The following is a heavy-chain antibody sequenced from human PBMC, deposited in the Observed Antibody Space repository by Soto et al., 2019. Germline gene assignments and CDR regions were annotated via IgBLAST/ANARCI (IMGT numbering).Heavy chain of an antibody. J-gene: IGHJ3*02. D-gene: IGHD3-22*01. V-gene: IGHV1-18*04. CDR2: ISAYNGNT. CDR3: ARHDSSGYYYDAFDI. Sequence: ASVKVSCKASGYTFTSYGISWVRQAPGQGLEWMGWISAYNGNTNYAQKLQGRVTMTTDTSTSTAYMELRSLRSDDTAVYYCARHDSSGYYYDAFDIWGQGTMVTVS. CDR1: GYTFTSYG.